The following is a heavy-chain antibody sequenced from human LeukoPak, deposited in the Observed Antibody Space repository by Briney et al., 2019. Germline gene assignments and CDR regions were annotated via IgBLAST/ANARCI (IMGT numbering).Heavy chain of an antibody. J-gene: IGHJ6*02. CDR3: ARDLGLDGYNYYYYGMDV. D-gene: IGHD5-24*01. Sequence: ASVKVSCKASGYTFTGYYMHWVRQAPGQGLEWMGWINPNSGGTNYAQKFQGWVTMTRDMSISTAYMELSRLRSDDTAVYYCARDLGLDGYNYYYYGMDVWGQGTTVTVSS. V-gene: IGHV1-2*04. CDR2: INPNSGGT. CDR1: GYTFTGYY.